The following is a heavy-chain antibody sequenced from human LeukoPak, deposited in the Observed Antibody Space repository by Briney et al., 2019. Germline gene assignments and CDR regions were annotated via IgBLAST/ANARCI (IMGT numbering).Heavy chain of an antibody. CDR3: ATGDYSNFYPEFDY. Sequence: GGSLRLSCAASGFTFSSYAMSWVRQAPGEGLEWVSAISGSGGSTYYADSVKGRFTISRDNSKNTLYLQMNSLRAEDTAVYYCATGDYSNFYPEFDYWGQGTLVTVSS. D-gene: IGHD4-11*01. V-gene: IGHV3-23*01. CDR2: ISGSGGST. J-gene: IGHJ4*02. CDR1: GFTFSSYA.